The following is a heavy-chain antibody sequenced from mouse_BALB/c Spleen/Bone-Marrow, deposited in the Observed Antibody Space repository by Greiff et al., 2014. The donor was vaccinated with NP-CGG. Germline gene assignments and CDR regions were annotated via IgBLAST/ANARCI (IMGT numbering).Heavy chain of an antibody. CDR1: GFNIKDTY. CDR2: IDPANGST. Sequence: EVQLQQSGAELVKPGASVKLSCTASGFNIKDTYMYWVKQRPEQGLEWIGRIDPANGSTKYDPKFQGKATITADTSSNTAYLQLSSLTSEDTAVYYCAFYYYGSSLFAYWGQGTLVTVSA. CDR3: AFYYYGSSLFAY. D-gene: IGHD1-1*01. J-gene: IGHJ3*01. V-gene: IGHV14-3*02.